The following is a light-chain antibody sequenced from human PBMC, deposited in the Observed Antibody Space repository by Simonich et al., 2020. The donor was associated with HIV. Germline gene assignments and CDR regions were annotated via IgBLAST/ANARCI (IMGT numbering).Light chain of an antibody. CDR2: VAS. J-gene: IGKJ1*01. Sequence: EIVMTQSPATLSVSPGERATLSCRASQSVSSNLAWYQQKPGQAPRLLIYVASTRATGIPARFSGSGSGTEFTLTISSMQSEDFAVYYCQQYYSNPLAFGQGTKVEIK. CDR3: QQYYSNPLA. CDR1: QSVSSN. V-gene: IGKV3-15*01.